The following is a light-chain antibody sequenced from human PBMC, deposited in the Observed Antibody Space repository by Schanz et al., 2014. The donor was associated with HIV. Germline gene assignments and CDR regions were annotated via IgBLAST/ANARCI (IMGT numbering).Light chain of an antibody. CDR1: SSDVGSYNL. J-gene: IGLJ3*02. CDR3: SSYTSSSTLVL. CDR2: EVN. Sequence: QSALTQPASVSGSPGQSITISCTGTSSDVGSYNLVSWYQQYPGKVPKLMIYEVNKRPSGVSNRFSGSKSGNTASLTISGLQAEDEADYYCSSYTSSSTLVLFGGGTKLTVL. V-gene: IGLV2-14*02.